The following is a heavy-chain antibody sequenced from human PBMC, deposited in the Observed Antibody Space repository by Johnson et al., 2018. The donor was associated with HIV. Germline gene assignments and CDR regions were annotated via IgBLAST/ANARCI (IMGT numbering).Heavy chain of an antibody. CDR2: ISYDGSNK. Sequence: QVQLVESGGGVVQPGRSLRLSSAASGFTFSSYGMHWVRQAPGKGLEWVAVISYDGSNKYYADSVKGRFTNSRDNSKNTLYLQMNSLRAEDTAVYYCAKGGPDAFDIWGQGTMITVSS. D-gene: IGHD1-26*01. CDR1: GFTFSSYG. CDR3: AKGGPDAFDI. J-gene: IGHJ3*02. V-gene: IGHV3-30*18.